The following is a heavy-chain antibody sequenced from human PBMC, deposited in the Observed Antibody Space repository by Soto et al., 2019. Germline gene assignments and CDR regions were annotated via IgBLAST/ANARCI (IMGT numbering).Heavy chain of an antibody. CDR3: AKRRGAGGHFDY. CDR1: GFTFSTYV. Sequence: EVALLESGGGLVQPEGSLRLSCAASGFTFSTYVMGWVRQAPGKGLEWVSVVSSGGGTHYADSVKGRFTVSRDNSKNTLSLQMNSLRADDTAVYYCAKRRGAGGHFDYWGQGALVTVSS. D-gene: IGHD2-15*01. CDR2: VSSGGGT. J-gene: IGHJ4*02. V-gene: IGHV3-23*01.